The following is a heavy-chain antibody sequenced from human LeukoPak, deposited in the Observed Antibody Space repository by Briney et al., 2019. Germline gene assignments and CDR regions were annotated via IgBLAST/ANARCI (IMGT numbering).Heavy chain of an antibody. CDR3: ARDLEGYGGPFDY. V-gene: IGHV4-34*01. D-gene: IGHD4-23*01. Sequence: SETLSLTCAVYGGSFSGYYWSWIRQPPGKGLEWIGEINHSGSTNYNPSLKSRVTISIDTSKNQFSLKLSSVTAADTAVYYCARDLEGYGGPFDYWGQGTLVTVSS. CDR1: GGSFSGYY. J-gene: IGHJ4*02. CDR2: INHSGST.